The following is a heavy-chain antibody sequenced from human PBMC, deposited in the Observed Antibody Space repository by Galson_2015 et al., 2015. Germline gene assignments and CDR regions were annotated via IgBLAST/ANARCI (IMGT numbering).Heavy chain of an antibody. CDR2: MHSSGGT. CDR1: GGSVSSGTYY. CDR3: AKYRPWNSDSSDLFDM. J-gene: IGHJ3*02. V-gene: IGHV4-61*01. Sequence: ETLSLTCTVSGGSVSSGTYYWTWVRQPPGKKLECIAYMHSSGGTNYNPSLKSRVTISMDTSKNRFSLTLSSVTAADTAVYYCAKYRPWNSDSSDLFDMWGQGTMVTVSS. D-gene: IGHD6-6*01.